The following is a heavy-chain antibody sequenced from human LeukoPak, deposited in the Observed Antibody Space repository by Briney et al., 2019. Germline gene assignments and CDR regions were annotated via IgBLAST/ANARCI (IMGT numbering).Heavy chain of an antibody. J-gene: IGHJ6*02. D-gene: IGHD5-18*01. V-gene: IGHV1-3*01. Sequence: ASVKVSCKASGYTFTSYAMHWVRQAPGQRLEWMGWINAGNGNTKYSQKFQGRVTITRDTSASTAYMELSSLRSEDTAVYYCAGGYSPYYGMDVWGQGTTVTVSS. CDR1: GYTFTSYA. CDR3: AGGYSPYYGMDV. CDR2: INAGNGNT.